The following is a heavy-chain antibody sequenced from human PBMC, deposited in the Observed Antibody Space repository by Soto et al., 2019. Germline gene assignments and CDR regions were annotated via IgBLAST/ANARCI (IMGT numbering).Heavy chain of an antibody. CDR2: INHSGST. CDR1: GGSFSGYY. D-gene: IGHD2-15*01. V-gene: IGHV4-34*01. Sequence: QVQLQQWGAGLLKPSETLSLTCAVYGGSFSGYYWSWIRQPRGKGLEWIGEINHSGSTNYNPSLKSRVTISVDTSKNQFSLKLSSVTAADTAVYYCARGGGIVVVVAATRAFDIWGQGTMVTVSS. CDR3: ARGGGIVVVVAATRAFDI. J-gene: IGHJ3*02.